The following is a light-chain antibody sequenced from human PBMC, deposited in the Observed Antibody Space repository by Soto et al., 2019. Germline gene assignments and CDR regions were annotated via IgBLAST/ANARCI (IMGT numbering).Light chain of an antibody. V-gene: IGKV1-5*03. CDR1: QSVNRW. J-gene: IGKJ1*01. CDR3: QEYNGHSSST. CDR2: EAS. Sequence: EMTQSPLTLSSSVREKNTITYRASQSVNRWLAWYHQKPGRAPKLLIYEASRLESGVPSRFSGSGSGTEFTLTISSLQPDDFATYYCQEYNGHSSSTFGQGTKV.